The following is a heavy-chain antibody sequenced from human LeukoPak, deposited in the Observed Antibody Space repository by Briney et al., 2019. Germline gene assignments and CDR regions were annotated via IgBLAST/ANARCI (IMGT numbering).Heavy chain of an antibody. CDR1: GLTFTNYV. CDR2: ISGSGGTT. Sequence: GGSLRLSCAASGLTFTNYVMTWVRKTPGKGLEWVSSISGSGGTTYYADSVKGRFTISRDTSKNALYLQMDSLRGEDTAIYYCAKDHTWEPTPFYIDSWGQGTRVTVSS. D-gene: IGHD1-26*01. J-gene: IGHJ4*02. V-gene: IGHV3-23*01. CDR3: AKDHTWEPTPFYIDS.